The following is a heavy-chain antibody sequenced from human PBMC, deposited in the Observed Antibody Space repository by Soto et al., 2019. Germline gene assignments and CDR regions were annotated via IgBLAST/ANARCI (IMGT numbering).Heavy chain of an antibody. CDR1: GFSPSTSGMR. D-gene: IGHD3-10*01. CDR2: IDWDDDK. CDR3: ARAPPGEDAFDI. J-gene: IGHJ3*02. Sequence: SGPTLVNPTQTLTLTCTFSGFSPSTSGMRVNWIRQPPGKALEWLARIDWDDDKFYSTSLKTRLTISKDTSKNQVVLTMTNMDPVDTATYYCARAPPGEDAFDIWGQGTLVTVSS. V-gene: IGHV2-70*04.